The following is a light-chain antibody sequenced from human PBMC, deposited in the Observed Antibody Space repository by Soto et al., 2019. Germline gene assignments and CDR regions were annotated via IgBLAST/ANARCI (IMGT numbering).Light chain of an antibody. CDR3: QQCHATPLT. CDR2: KAS. J-gene: IGKJ5*01. Sequence: DIQMTPSPSTLSASVVYIFTITCRASQSISSWLAWYKQTPGKPPKLLIYKASSLDSGVPSTFSGSGYGTDFTLTITTLQPEDVGIYYCQQCHATPLTFGQGTRLEIK. V-gene: IGKV1-5*03. CDR1: QSISSW.